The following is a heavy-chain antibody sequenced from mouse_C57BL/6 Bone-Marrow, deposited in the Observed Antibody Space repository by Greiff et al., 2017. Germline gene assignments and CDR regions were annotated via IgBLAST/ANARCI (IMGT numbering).Heavy chain of an antibody. V-gene: IGHV1-55*01. CDR1: GYTFTSYW. D-gene: IGHD1-1*01. CDR3: ESEFITTVVARDY. J-gene: IGHJ2*01. CDR2: LYPGSGIT. Sequence: QVQLQQPGAELVQPGASVKMSCKASGYTFTSYWITWVKQRPGQGLEWIGDLYPGSGITNYNEKFKGKATLTVDTSSNTAYMQLSSLTSADSAVSYCESEFITTVVARDYWGQGTTLTVSS.